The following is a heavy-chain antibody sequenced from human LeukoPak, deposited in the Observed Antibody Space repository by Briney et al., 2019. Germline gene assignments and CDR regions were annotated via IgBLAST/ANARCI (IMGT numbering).Heavy chain of an antibody. Sequence: ASVKVSCKASGYTFTRYYMHRVRQAPGQGLEWMGRINPNSGGTDYAQKFQGRVTMTRDTSIGTAYMELSRLRSDDTAVYYCATDAYYYDSSAYSTSVHYFDYWGQGTLVTVSS. D-gene: IGHD3-22*01. V-gene: IGHV1-2*06. CDR3: ATDAYYYDSSAYSTSVHYFDY. CDR1: GYTFTRYY. CDR2: INPNSGGT. J-gene: IGHJ4*02.